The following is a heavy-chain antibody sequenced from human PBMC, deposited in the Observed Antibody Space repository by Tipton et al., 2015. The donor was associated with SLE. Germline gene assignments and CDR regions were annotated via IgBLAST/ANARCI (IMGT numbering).Heavy chain of an antibody. V-gene: IGHV4-59*01. CDR1: GGSISTYY. CDR3: ARVYGSSYSHFDH. CDR2: IYYSATT. D-gene: IGHD3-22*01. Sequence: TLSLTCTVSGGSISTYYWSWIRQPPGKGLEWIGYIYYSATTNSNPSLKSRVTISVDTSKDQFSLKLTSVTAADTAVYYCARVYGSSYSHFDHWGQGTLVTVSS. J-gene: IGHJ4*02.